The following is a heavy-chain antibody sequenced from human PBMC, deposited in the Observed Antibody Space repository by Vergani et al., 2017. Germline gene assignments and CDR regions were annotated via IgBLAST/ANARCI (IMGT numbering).Heavy chain of an antibody. CDR2: IRYDGTKR. D-gene: IGHD3-22*01. CDR1: GFTFSSYG. J-gene: IGHJ1*01. Sequence: VQLVESGGGVVQPGRSLRLSCAASGFTFSSYGMHWVRQAPGKGLEWVAFIRYDGTKRFYGDSVKGRFTISRDNSQTTVFLQMNSLRADDSAVYYCTKAGQYDSDNFHDSWGQGALVTVAS. V-gene: IGHV3-30*02. CDR3: TKAGQYDSDNFHDS.